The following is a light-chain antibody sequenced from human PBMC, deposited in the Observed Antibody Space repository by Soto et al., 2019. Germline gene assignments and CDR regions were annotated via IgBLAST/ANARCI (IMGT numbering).Light chain of an antibody. Sequence: QSVLTQPPSASGTPGQRVTISCSGSGSNIGGNTVNWYQQVPGTAPKLLIYSNDQRPSGIPDRFSGSKSGSSASLAISGLQSEDEAAYSCSALDASLNGVVFGGGTKLTVL. CDR3: SALDASLNGVV. CDR2: SND. CDR1: GSNIGGNT. J-gene: IGLJ3*02. V-gene: IGLV1-44*01.